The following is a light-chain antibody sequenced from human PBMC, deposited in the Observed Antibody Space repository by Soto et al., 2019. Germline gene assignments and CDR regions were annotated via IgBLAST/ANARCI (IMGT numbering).Light chain of an antibody. CDR2: GAS. J-gene: IGKJ5*01. CDR3: QQYDDSIT. Sequence: EIVLTQSPDTLSLSPGESATLSCRASQSISSSYLAWYQQKPGRAPRPLIYGASNRAPGIPDRFSGSGSGTDFTLTISRLEPEDFAVFYCQQYDDSITFGQGTRLEIE. V-gene: IGKV3-20*01. CDR1: QSISSSY.